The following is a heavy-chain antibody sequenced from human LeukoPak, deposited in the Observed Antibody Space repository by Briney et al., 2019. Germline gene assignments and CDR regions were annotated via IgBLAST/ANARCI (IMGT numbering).Heavy chain of an antibody. V-gene: IGHV4-59*12. CDR1: GGSISSYY. D-gene: IGHD5-18*01. J-gene: IGHJ4*02. Sequence: SETLSLTCTVSGGSISSYYWSWIRQPPGKGMEWVGYLYNSGSTNYNPSLKSRVTISVDTSENQFSLKLTSVTAADTAVYYCARARPDTAMAVDSWGQGTLVTVSS. CDR2: LYNSGST. CDR3: ARARPDTAMAVDS.